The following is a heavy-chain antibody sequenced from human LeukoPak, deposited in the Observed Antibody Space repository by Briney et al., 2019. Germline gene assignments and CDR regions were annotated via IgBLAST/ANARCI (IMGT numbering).Heavy chain of an antibody. Sequence: SETLSLTGAVYGGSFSGYYWSWIRQPPGKGLEWIGEINHSGSTNYNPSLKSRVTISVDTSKNQFSLKLSSVTAADTAVYYCARGKRTAMAYYFDYWGQGTLVTVSS. J-gene: IGHJ4*02. V-gene: IGHV4-34*01. CDR3: ARGKRTAMAYYFDY. D-gene: IGHD5-18*01. CDR2: INHSGST. CDR1: GGSFSGYY.